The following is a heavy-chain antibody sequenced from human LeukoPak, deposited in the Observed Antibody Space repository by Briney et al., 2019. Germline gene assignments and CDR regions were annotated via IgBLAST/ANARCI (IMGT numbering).Heavy chain of an antibody. CDR2: ISWEGDTT. CDR3: TRDTDYGSATNYFDH. V-gene: IGHV3-43D*04. Sequence: GGSLRLSCAASGFTFDDYAMHWVRQAPGKGLEWVSLISWEGDTTYYADSVRGRFTISRDNSKNSLYLQMNSLTADDTAFYYCTRDTDYGSATNYFDHWGQGTLVSVSS. J-gene: IGHJ4*02. CDR1: GFTFDDYA. D-gene: IGHD3-10*01.